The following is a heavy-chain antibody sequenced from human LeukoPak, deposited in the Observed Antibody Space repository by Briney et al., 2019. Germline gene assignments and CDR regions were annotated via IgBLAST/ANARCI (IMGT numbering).Heavy chain of an antibody. CDR1: GYTFTSYG. J-gene: IGHJ5*02. Sequence: GASVKVSCKASGYTFTSYGISWVRQAPGQGLEWMGWISAYNGNTNYAQKLQGRVTMTTDTSTSTAYMELRSLRSDDTAAYYCARGVYYYGSGGYNWFDPWGQGTLVTVSS. V-gene: IGHV1-18*01. CDR3: ARGVYYYGSGGYNWFDP. CDR2: ISAYNGNT. D-gene: IGHD3-10*01.